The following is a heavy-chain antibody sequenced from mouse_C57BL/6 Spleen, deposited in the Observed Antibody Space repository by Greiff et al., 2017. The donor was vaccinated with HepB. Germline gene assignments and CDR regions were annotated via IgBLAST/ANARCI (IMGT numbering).Heavy chain of an antibody. CDR2: ISYDGSN. D-gene: IGHD1-1*01. CDR3: ARDSTTVVADWYFDV. J-gene: IGHJ1*03. CDR1: GYSITSGYY. V-gene: IGHV3-6*01. Sequence: ESGPGLVKPSQSLSLTCSVTGYSITSGYYWNWIRQFPGNKLEWMGYISYDGSNNYNPSLKNRISITSDTSKNQFFLKLNSVTTEDTATYYCARDSTTVVADWYFDVWGTGTTVTVSS.